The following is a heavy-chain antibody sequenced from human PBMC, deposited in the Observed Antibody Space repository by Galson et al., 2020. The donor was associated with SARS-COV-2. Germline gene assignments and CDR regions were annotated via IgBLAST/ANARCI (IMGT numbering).Heavy chain of an antibody. CDR2: ISPDGSDK. Sequence: GESLKISCAASGFTFNSYDMHWVRQAPGKGLEWVAVISPDGSDKFYADSVKGRFTISRDNSKNTLHLQVNSLRAEDTAMYFCAREDNGVDDYWGQGTLVTVSS. V-gene: IGHV3-30*01. CDR1: GFTFNSYD. CDR3: AREDNGVDDY. D-gene: IGHD2-15*01. J-gene: IGHJ4*02.